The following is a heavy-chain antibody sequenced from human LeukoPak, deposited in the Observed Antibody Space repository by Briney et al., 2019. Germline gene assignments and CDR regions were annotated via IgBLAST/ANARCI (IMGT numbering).Heavy chain of an antibody. V-gene: IGHV4-39*01. CDR2: IHYSGNT. CDR1: AGSKSSNSYY. J-gene: IGHJ4*02. CDR3: ERRYSSSWYDDWAFDY. D-gene: IGHD6-13*01. Sequence: PSETLSLTCTVSAGSKSSNSYYWGWIRQPPGKGLEWIGRIHYSGNTYYNPSLKSRVTMSVDTSKNQFSLKLSSVTAADTAVDYCERRYSSSWYDDWAFDYWGQGTLVTVSS.